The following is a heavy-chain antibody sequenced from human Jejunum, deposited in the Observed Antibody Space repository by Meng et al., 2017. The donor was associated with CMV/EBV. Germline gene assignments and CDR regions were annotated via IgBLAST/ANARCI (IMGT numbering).Heavy chain of an antibody. CDR2: INQDGGDK. V-gene: IGHV3-7*01. CDR3: ARKEGDI. D-gene: IGHD2-15*01. Sequence: SCAVSGVIFSDYWMSWFRQPPGTGLEWVANINQDGGDKNYVASVKGRFTISRDNAKKLLFLQMNSLRSEDTAVYYCARKEGDIWGRGTRVTVSS. J-gene: IGHJ4*02. CDR1: GVIFSDYW.